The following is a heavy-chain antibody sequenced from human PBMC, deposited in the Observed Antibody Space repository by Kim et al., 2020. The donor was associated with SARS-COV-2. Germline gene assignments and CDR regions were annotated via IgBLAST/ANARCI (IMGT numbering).Heavy chain of an antibody. V-gene: IGHV7-4-1*02. J-gene: IGHJ4*02. Sequence: TGNPTYARDFIGRFVFSLDTSVSTAYLQISSLKAEDTAVYYCARAGSKDYWGQGTLVTVSS. CDR2: TGNP. D-gene: IGHD3-10*01. CDR3: ARAGSKDY.